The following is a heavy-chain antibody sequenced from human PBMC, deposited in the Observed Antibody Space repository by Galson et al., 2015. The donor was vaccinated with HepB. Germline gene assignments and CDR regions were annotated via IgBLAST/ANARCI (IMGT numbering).Heavy chain of an antibody. V-gene: IGHV3-9*01. CDR1: GFTFDDYA. Sequence: SLRLSCAASGFTFDDYAVHWVRQAPGKGLEWVSGISWNSGSIGYADSVKGRFTISRDNAKNSLYLQMNSLRAEDTALYYCAKGSSWYRGYFDYWGQGTLVTVSS. CDR2: ISWNSGSI. D-gene: IGHD6-13*01. J-gene: IGHJ4*02. CDR3: AKGSSWYRGYFDY.